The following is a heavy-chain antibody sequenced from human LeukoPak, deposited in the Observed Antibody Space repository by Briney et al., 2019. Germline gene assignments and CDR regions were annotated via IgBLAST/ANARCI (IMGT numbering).Heavy chain of an antibody. CDR1: GFTFSSYE. D-gene: IGHD3-22*01. J-gene: IGHJ4*02. CDR3: TTVPDYYDSSGPRAY. Sequence: GGSLRLSCAASGFTFSSYEMSWVRQAPGKGLVWVSVIYTGGTTYYADSVKGRFTISRDNSKNTLYLQMNSLRAEDTAVYYCTTVPDYYDSSGPRAYWGQGTLVTVSS. CDR2: IYTGGTT. V-gene: IGHV3-66*01.